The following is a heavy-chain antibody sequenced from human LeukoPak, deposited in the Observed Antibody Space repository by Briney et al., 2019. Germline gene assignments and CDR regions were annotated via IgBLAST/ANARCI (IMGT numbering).Heavy chain of an antibody. Sequence: GRSLRLSGAASGFTFSSYAMHWVRQAPGKGLEWVAVISYDGSNKYYADSVKGRFTISRDNSKNTLYLQMNSLRAEDTAVYYCAREGDIVATISYYFDYWGQGTLVTVSS. V-gene: IGHV3-30*04. CDR1: GFTFSSYA. CDR2: ISYDGSNK. D-gene: IGHD5-12*01. J-gene: IGHJ4*02. CDR3: AREGDIVATISYYFDY.